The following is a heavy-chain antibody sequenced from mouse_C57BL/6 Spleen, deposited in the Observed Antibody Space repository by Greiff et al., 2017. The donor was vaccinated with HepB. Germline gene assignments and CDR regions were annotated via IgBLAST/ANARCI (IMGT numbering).Heavy chain of an antibody. CDR3: AKRDGSSFYWYFDV. CDR2: IWGDGST. D-gene: IGHD1-1*01. V-gene: IGHV2-3*01. J-gene: IGHJ1*03. CDR1: GFSLTSYG. Sequence: VMLVESGPGLVAPSQSLSITCTVSGFSLTSYGVSWVRQPPGKGLEWLGVIWGDGSTNYHSALISRLSISKDNSKSQVFLKLNSLQTDDTATYYGAKRDGSSFYWYFDVWGTGTTVTVSS.